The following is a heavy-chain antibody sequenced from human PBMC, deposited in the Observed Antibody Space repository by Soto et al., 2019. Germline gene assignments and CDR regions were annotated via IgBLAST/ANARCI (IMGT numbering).Heavy chain of an antibody. Sequence: QVQLVESGGGVVQPGRSLRLSCGASGFTFSSSAMHWVRQPPGKGLEWVAVISYDGRNKYHADSVKGRFTISRDNFQNTLYLQMNSLRAEDPAVYYCARGGSDFWSAGYYWGKGTLVTVSS. V-gene: IGHV3-30*04. CDR3: ARGGSDFWSAGYY. CDR2: ISYDGRNK. J-gene: IGHJ4*02. D-gene: IGHD3-3*01. CDR1: GFTFSSSA.